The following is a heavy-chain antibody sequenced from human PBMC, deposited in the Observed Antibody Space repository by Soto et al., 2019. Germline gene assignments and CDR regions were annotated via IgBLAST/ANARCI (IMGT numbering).Heavy chain of an antibody. J-gene: IGHJ6*02. Sequence: EVQLVESGGGLVKPGWSLRLSCAASGFTFSSYSMNWVRQAPGKGLEWVSSISSSSSYIYYADSVKGRFTISRDKAMISLYVTMNSLRAEVTTVYYCAKDAGDIVAKLYYSYGMDVWCQGTNVTVSS. CDR1: GFTFSSYS. D-gene: IGHD5-12*01. CDR2: ISSSSSYI. CDR3: AKDAGDIVAKLYYSYGMDV. V-gene: IGHV3-21*01.